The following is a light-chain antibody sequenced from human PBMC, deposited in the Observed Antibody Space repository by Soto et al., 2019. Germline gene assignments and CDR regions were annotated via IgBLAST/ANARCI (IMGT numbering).Light chain of an antibody. J-gene: IGKJ2*01. Sequence: DIQMTQSPSTLSASVGDRVTITCRASQSISNWLAWYQQKPGRAPQLLIYDDSSLESGVPSRFNGCGSGADFSLSITGLQPNDFATYYCQQYYSFTTFGQGTKLEIK. V-gene: IGKV1-5*01. CDR3: QQYYSFTT. CDR2: DDS. CDR1: QSISNW.